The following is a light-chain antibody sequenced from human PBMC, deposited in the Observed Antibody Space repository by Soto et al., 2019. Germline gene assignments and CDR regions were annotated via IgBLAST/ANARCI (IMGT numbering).Light chain of an antibody. CDR1: QGIKND. CDR3: LQHHSYPQT. Sequence: DIQLAQAPTSLSAPVGDGNTIPCRASQGIKNDLAWYQQKPGKAPKRLIYAVSSLQSEVPSRFSGSGSGTEFTLTISSLQPEDVATYYCLQHHSYPQTFGQGTKVDIK. CDR2: AVS. J-gene: IGKJ1*01. V-gene: IGKV1-17*01.